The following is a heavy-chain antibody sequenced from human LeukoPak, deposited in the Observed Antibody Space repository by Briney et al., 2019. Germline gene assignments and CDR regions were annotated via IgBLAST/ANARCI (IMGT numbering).Heavy chain of an antibody. J-gene: IGHJ5*02. CDR3: ARTRLSYGSGSYYRFDP. CDR2: IYYSGST. CDR1: GGSISSSSYY. Sequence: PSETLSLTCTVSGGSISSSSYYWGWIRQPPGKGLEWIGSIYYSGSTYYNPSLKSRVTISVDTSKNQFSLKLSSVTAADTAVYYCARTRLSYGSGSYYRFDPWGQGTLVTVSS. D-gene: IGHD3-10*01. V-gene: IGHV4-39*01.